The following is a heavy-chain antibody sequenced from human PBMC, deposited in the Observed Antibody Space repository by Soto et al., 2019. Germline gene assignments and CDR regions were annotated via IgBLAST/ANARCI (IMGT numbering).Heavy chain of an antibody. J-gene: IGHJ6*02. CDR3: ARDPPAGVGGMDV. V-gene: IGHV1-2*02. CDR1: GYTFTGYY. Sequence: AAVKVSCKASGYTFTGYYMHWVRRAPGQGLEWMGWINPNSGGTNYAQKFQGRVTMTRDTSISTAYMELSRLRSDDTAVYYCARDPPAGVGGMDVWGQGTTVTVSS. CDR2: INPNSGGT. D-gene: IGHD2-15*01.